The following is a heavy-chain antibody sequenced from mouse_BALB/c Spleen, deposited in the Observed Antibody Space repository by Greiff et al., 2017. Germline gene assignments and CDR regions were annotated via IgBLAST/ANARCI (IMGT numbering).Heavy chain of an antibody. CDR2: INPGSGGT. CDR1: GYAFTNYL. Sequence: VQLQQSGAELVRPGTSVKVSCKASGYAFTNYLIEWVKQRPGQGLEWIGVINPGSGGTNYNEKFKGKATLTADKSSSTAYMQLSSLTSDDSAVYFCAREAYYRYEKAWFAYWGQGTLVTVSA. V-gene: IGHV1-54*01. CDR3: AREAYYRYEKAWFAY. D-gene: IGHD2-14*01. J-gene: IGHJ3*01.